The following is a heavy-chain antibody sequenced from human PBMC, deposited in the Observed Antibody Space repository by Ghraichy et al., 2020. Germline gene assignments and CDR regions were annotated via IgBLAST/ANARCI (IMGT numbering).Heavy chain of an antibody. CDR1: GFNFNKHW. V-gene: IGHV3-7*04. J-gene: IGHJ4*02. Sequence: GASLRLSCVASGFNFNKHWMNWVRQAPGKGLEWVAIIKPNGGEKYYVDSVKGRFTISRDNVGNSLYLQMNSLKVEDTAVYYCAKDGVWSSDYWGQGTLVTVSS. D-gene: IGHD3-3*01. CDR2: IKPNGGEK. CDR3: AKDGVWSSDY.